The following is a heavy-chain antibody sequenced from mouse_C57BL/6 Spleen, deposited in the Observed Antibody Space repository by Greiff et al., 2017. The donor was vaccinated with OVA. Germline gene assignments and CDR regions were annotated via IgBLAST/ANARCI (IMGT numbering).Heavy chain of an antibody. J-gene: IGHJ4*01. CDR3: ARQSYGYYAMDY. D-gene: IGHD1-1*02. CDR2: ISNGGGST. V-gene: IGHV5-12*01. CDR1: GFTFSDYY. Sequence: EVKLVESGGGLVQPGGSLKLSCAASGFTFSDYYMYWVRQTPEKRLEWVAYISNGGGSTYYPDTVKGRFTISRDNAKNTLYLQMSRLKSEDTAMYYCARQSYGYYAMDYWGQGTSVTVSS.